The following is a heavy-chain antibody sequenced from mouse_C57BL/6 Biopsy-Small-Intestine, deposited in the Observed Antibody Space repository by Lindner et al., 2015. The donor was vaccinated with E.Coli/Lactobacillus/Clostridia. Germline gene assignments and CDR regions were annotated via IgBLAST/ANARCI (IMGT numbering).Heavy chain of an antibody. J-gene: IGHJ4*01. V-gene: IGHV1-66*01. CDR1: AYNFNDFY. CDR2: VNPKSGVT. CDR3: ARHFGMVKSHYYFYSMDI. D-gene: IGHD1-2*01. Sequence: SVKVSCKASAYNFNDFYIHWVRQAPGQGPEWMGWVNPKSGVTNYAQKFRDRVTMTGTRPSALPTVELSRLRPDDTAVYYCARHFGMVKSHYYFYSMDIWGQG.